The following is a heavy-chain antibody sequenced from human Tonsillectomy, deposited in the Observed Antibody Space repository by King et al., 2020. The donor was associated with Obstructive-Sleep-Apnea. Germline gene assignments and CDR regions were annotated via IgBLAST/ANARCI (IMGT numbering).Heavy chain of an antibody. J-gene: IGHJ4*02. CDR2: ISYDGNKK. D-gene: IGHD3-22*01. CDR3: AYFDSSGYYSYFDY. Sequence: VQLVESGGGVGQPGRSLRLSCAASGFTFSSYSMHWVRQAPGQGLEWGAVISYDGNKKYYADSVKGRFTISRDNSKSALFLQMNSLRAEDTAVYYCAYFDSSGYYSYFDYWGQGTLVTVSS. CDR1: GFTFSSYS. V-gene: IGHV3-30-3*01.